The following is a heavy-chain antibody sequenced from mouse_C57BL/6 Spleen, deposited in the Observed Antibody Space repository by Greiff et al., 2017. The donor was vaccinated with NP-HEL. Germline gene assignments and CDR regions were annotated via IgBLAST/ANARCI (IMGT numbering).Heavy chain of an antibody. CDR3: ARGAIYYDYDY. CDR1: GYSITSGYY. J-gene: IGHJ2*01. CDR2: ISYDGSN. V-gene: IGHV3-6*01. D-gene: IGHD2-4*01. Sequence: EVQLQESGPGLVKPSQSLSLTCSVTGYSITSGYYWNWIRQFPGNKLEWMGYISYDGSNNYNPSLKNRISITRDTSKNQFFLKLNSVTTEDTATYYCARGAIYYDYDYWGQGTTLTVSS.